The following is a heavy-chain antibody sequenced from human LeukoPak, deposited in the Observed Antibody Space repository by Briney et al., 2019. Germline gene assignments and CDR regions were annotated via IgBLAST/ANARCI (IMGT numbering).Heavy chain of an antibody. D-gene: IGHD2-21*01. V-gene: IGHV3-30*02. CDR1: GFSFSTSG. J-gene: IGHJ4*02. CDR3: APLIGGY. Sequence: PGGSLRLSCAASGFSFSTSGMHWVRQAPGKGLEWVAFIRYDDSDKYYADSVRGRFTISRDNSKNTLYLQMHSLRPEDTAVYYCAPLIGGYWGQGARVTVSS. CDR2: IRYDDSDK.